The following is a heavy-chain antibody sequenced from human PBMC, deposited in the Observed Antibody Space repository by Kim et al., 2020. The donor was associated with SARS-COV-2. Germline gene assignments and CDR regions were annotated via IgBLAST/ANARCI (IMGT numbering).Heavy chain of an antibody. D-gene: IGHD6-6*01. J-gene: IGHJ4*02. V-gene: IGHV4-39*01. CDR2: SGST. CDR3: ARYSSSSDY. Sequence: SGSTSYNPSLKSRVTISVDTSKNQFSLKLSSVTAADTAVYYCARYSSSSDYWGQGTLVTVSS.